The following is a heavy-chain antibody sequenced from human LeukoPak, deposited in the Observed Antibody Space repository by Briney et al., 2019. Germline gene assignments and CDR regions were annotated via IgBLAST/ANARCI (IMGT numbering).Heavy chain of an antibody. CDR1: GGSFSGYY. Sequence: SETLSLTCAVYGGSFSGYYWSWIRQPPGKGLEWIGYIYYSGSTNYNPSLKSRVTISVDTSKNQFSLKLSSVTAADTAVYYCARDYYDSSGRYGMDVWGQGTTVTVSS. D-gene: IGHD3-22*01. CDR2: IYYSGST. J-gene: IGHJ6*02. CDR3: ARDYYDSSGRYGMDV. V-gene: IGHV4-59*01.